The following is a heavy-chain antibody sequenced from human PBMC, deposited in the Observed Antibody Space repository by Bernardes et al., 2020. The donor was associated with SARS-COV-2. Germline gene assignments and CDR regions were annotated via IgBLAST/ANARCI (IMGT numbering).Heavy chain of an antibody. Sequence: SETLSLTCAVYGGSFSGYYWSWMRQPPGKGLEWIEEINHSGSTNYNPSLKSRVTISVDTSKNQFSLKLSSVTAADTAVYYCARDLSFAIAAAGTVYWFDPWCQGTLVTVSS. J-gene: IGHJ5*02. CDR3: ARDLSFAIAAAGTVYWFDP. CDR2: INHSGST. D-gene: IGHD6-13*01. V-gene: IGHV4-34*01. CDR1: GGSFSGYY.